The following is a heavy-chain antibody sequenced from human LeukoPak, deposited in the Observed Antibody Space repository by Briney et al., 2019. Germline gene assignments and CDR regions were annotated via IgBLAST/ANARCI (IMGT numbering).Heavy chain of an antibody. D-gene: IGHD3-9*01. J-gene: IGHJ6*03. CDR1: GFTFDDYA. CDR2: ISWNSGSI. Sequence: PGRSLRLSCAASGFTFDDYAMHWVRQAPGKGLEWVSGISWNSGSIVYADTVKGRFTISRDNAKNSLYLQMNSLRAEDMALYYCAKGNYDILTGPMDVWGKGTTVTVSS. CDR3: AKGNYDILTGPMDV. V-gene: IGHV3-9*03.